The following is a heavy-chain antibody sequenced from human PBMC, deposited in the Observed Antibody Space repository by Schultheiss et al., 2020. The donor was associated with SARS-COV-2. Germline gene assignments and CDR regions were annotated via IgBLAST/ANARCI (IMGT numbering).Heavy chain of an antibody. CDR1: GYTFTSYG. V-gene: IGHV1-24*01. J-gene: IGHJ4*02. CDR3: ASLFY. CDR2: FDPEDGET. Sequence: ASVKVSCKASGYTFTSYGISWVRQAPGQGLEWMGGFDPEDGETIYAQKFQGRVTMTEDTSTDTAYMELSSLRSEDTAVYYCASLFYWGQGTLVTVSS.